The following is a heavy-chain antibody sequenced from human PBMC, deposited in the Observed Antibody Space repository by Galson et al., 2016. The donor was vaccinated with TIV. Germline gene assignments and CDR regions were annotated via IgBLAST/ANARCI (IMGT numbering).Heavy chain of an antibody. Sequence: SETLSLTCVVYNGSFSGYYWSWIRQPPGKGLEWIGDINHSGSTNYNPSLQSRVTISVDTSKNQFSLKLSSVTAADTAVYYCARARRRAPTRWGQETLVTCSS. CDR1: NGSFSGYY. CDR2: INHSGST. J-gene: IGHJ4*02. CDR3: ARARRRAPTR. V-gene: IGHV4-34*01. D-gene: IGHD1-14*01.